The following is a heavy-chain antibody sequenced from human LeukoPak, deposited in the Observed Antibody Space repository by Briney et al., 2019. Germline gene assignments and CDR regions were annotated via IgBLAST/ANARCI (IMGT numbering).Heavy chain of an antibody. CDR2: IYTSGST. Sequence: SETLSLTCTVSGGSISSYYWSWIRQPAGKGLEWIGRIYTSGSTNYNPSLKSRVTMSVDTSKNQFSLKLSSVTAADTGVYYCARAPGIAAAGTGYGMDVWGQGTTATVSS. D-gene: IGHD6-13*01. CDR1: GGSISSYY. J-gene: IGHJ6*02. V-gene: IGHV4-4*07. CDR3: ARAPGIAAAGTGYGMDV.